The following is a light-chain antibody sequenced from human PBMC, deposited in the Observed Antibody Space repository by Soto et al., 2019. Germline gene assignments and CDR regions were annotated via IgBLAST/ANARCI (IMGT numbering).Light chain of an antibody. J-gene: IGKJ1*01. V-gene: IGKV3-20*01. CDR3: QQYGDSRS. Sequence: EIVLTQSRGSLCSSLGGRSTLCCRASQTVANSALAWYQQKPGQAPRLLILGASSRATAIPDRFSGSGSGTDFTLSISRLEPEDFAVYYCQQYGDSRSFGQGTKVDIK. CDR2: GAS. CDR1: QTVANSA.